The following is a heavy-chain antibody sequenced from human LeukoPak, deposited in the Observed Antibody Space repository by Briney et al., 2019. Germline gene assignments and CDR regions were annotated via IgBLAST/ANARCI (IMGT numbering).Heavy chain of an antibody. CDR3: ARGGYDYVWGSYRPQGSDY. Sequence: RSSETLSLTCAVYGGSFSGYYWSWIRQPPGKGLEWIGEINHSGSTNYNPSLKSRVTISVDTSKNQFSLKLSSVTAADTAVYYCARGGYDYVWGSYRPQGSDYWGQGTLVTVSS. CDR1: GGSFSGYY. J-gene: IGHJ4*02. CDR2: INHSGST. D-gene: IGHD3-16*02. V-gene: IGHV4-34*01.